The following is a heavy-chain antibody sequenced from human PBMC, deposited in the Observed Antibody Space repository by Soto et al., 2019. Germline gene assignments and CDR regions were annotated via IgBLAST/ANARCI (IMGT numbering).Heavy chain of an antibody. Sequence: GGSLRLSCAASGFSFSSNAMTWVRQAPGQGLEWFSTIGSGGTTYYADSVKGRFTISRDNSKNTQSLQMNSLRVEDTGVYYCAKLGFCSGGTCHLDYYNGVDVWGQGTTVTVSS. D-gene: IGHD2-15*01. CDR2: IGSGGTT. J-gene: IGHJ6*02. V-gene: IGHV3-23*01. CDR1: GFSFSSNA. CDR3: AKLGFCSGGTCHLDYYNGVDV.